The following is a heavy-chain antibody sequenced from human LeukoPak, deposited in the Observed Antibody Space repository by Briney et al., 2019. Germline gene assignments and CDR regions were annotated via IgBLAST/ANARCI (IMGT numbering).Heavy chain of an antibody. J-gene: IGHJ5*02. CDR1: GYTFTSYD. V-gene: IGHV1-8*01. D-gene: IGHD3-3*01. CDR2: MNPNSGNT. CDR3: ARAGAREGFWSGYYEMWFDP. Sequence: ASVKVSCKASGYTFTSYDINWVRQATGQGLEWMGWMNPNSGNTGYAQKFQGRVTMTRNTSISTAYMELSSLKASDTAMYYCARAGAREGFWSGYYEMWFDPWGQGTLVTVSS.